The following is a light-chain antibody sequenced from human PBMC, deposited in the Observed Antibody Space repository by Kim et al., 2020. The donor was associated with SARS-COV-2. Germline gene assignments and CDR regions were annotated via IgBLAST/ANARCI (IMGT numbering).Light chain of an antibody. Sequence: DIVMTQSPLSLPVTPGEPASISCRSSQSLLHSNGFTYLDWYLQKPGQSPQLLIYLGSNRASGVPDRFSGSGSGTDFTLKISRVESEDVLVYYCMQAIQSPLTFGGGTKVDIK. CDR1: QSLLHSNGFTY. CDR3: MQAIQSPLT. V-gene: IGKV2-28*01. CDR2: LGS. J-gene: IGKJ4*01.